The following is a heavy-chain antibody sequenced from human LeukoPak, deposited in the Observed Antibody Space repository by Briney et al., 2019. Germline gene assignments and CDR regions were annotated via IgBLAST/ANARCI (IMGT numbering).Heavy chain of an antibody. Sequence: PGGSLRLSCVASGFTFNNYGIHWIRQAPGKGLEWVAFIRVDGSKKFYSDSVKGRFTISRDNSKNTLYLQMNSLRAEDSAVYFCAKDRPPQYDSGTYSDYWGQGTLVTVSS. CDR1: GFTFNNYG. V-gene: IGHV3-30*02. CDR3: AKDRPPQYDSGTYSDY. D-gene: IGHD3-10*01. J-gene: IGHJ4*02. CDR2: IRVDGSKK.